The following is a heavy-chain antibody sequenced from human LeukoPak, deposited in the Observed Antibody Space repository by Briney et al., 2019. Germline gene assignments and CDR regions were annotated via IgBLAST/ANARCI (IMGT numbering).Heavy chain of an antibody. CDR2: IVGSDDST. Sequence: GGSLRLSCVASEFSFSSYAMNWVRRGAGKGLEWVSGIVGSDDSTYHADSVRGRFTISRDNSKNTLYLHMNSLSGEDTAVYYCARGRRTDFHYYNYMDVWGKGTAVTVSS. V-gene: IGHV3-23*01. D-gene: IGHD3-3*01. J-gene: IGHJ6*03. CDR1: EFSFSSYA. CDR3: ARGRRTDFHYYNYMDV.